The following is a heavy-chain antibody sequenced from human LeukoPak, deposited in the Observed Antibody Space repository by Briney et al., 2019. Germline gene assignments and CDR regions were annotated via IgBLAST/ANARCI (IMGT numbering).Heavy chain of an antibody. CDR1: GYSISTGYY. D-gene: IGHD4-23*01. V-gene: IGHV4-38-2*01. CDR3: ARKYGSNAGYFDY. CDR2: SYHSGTS. J-gene: IGHJ4*02. Sequence: TSETLSLTCAVSGYSISTGYYWGWVRQPPGKGLGGIGNSYHSGTSYYNPSLKSRVSISVDTPKNQFSLKLRTVTADDTAVYYCARKYGSNAGYFDYWGQGALVTVSS.